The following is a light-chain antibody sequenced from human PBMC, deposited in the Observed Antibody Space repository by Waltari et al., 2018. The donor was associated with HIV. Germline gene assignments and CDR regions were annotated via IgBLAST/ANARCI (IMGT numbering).Light chain of an antibody. CDR2: QNS. V-gene: IGLV3-1*01. J-gene: IGLJ3*02. CDR1: RLGCKN. CDR3: QSWDSSYVV. Sequence: SSELTQPPSATVSTGQTPSITSLGERLGCKNDSWYQQKPSQSPVLVYGQNSGRPSGIPGRFSGSKSGNTATLTISGTRAIDGADFYCQSWDSSYVVFGGGTKLIVL.